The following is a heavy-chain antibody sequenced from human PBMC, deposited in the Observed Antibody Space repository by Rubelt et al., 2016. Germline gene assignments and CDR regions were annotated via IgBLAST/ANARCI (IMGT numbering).Heavy chain of an antibody. D-gene: IGHD3-3*01. V-gene: IGHV3-30*04. CDR1: GFTFSSYA. J-gene: IGHJ5*02. CDR2: ISYDGSNK. Sequence: VQVVESGGDLVQPGGSLRLSCAASGFTFSSYAMHWVRQAPGKGLEWVAVISYDGSNKYHADSVKGRFTISRDNSKNTLYLQMSSLRSEDTAVYDWARDRSSAVDGFCVDPWGQGTLVTVSS. CDR3: ARDRSSAVDGFCVDP.